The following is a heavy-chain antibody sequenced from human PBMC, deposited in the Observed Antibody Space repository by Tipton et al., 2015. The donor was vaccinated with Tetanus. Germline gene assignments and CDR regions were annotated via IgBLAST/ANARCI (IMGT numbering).Heavy chain of an antibody. CDR1: GFTFSNSG. Sequence: SLRLSCAASGFTFSNSGMHWVRQAPGKGLEWVAIISYDGNYRSYAESVKGRFTISRDNSKSTLFLQMNGLRAEDTAVYYCIYTISCSAFDYWGQGSLVPVSS. CDR3: IYTISCSAFDY. J-gene: IGHJ4*02. CDR2: ISYDGNYR. V-gene: IGHV3-30*03. D-gene: IGHD2-2*01.